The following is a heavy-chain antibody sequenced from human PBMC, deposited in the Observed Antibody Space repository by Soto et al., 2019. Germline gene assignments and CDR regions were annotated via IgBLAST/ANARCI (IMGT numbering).Heavy chain of an antibody. V-gene: IGHV1-69*06. CDR3: ARDITMVRGVSYYYYGMDV. Sequence: VKVSCKASGGTFSSYAISWVRQAPGQGLEWMGGIIPIFGTANYAQKFQGRVTITADKSTSTAYMELSSLRSEDTAVYYCARDITMVRGVSYYYYGMDVWGQGTTVTVSS. CDR1: GGTFSSYA. D-gene: IGHD3-10*01. J-gene: IGHJ6*02. CDR2: IIPIFGTA.